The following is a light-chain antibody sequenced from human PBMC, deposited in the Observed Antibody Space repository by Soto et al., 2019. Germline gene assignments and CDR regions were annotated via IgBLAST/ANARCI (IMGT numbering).Light chain of an antibody. V-gene: IGLV2-14*01. CDR3: SSYTSSTPLGYV. J-gene: IGLJ1*01. CDR2: EVS. Sequence: VLTQPASVSGSPGQSITISCTGTSSDVGGYNFVSWYQQHPGKAPKLMIYEVSNRPSGVSNRFSGSKSGNTASLTISGLQAEDEADYYCSSYTSSTPLGYVFGTGTKVTVL. CDR1: SSDVGGYNF.